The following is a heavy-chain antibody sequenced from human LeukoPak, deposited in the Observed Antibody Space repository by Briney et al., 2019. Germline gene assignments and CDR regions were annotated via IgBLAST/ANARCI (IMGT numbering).Heavy chain of an antibody. CDR3: ARHIDGSTLPRYFDL. Sequence: TSETLSLTCTVSGGSISRSSYYWGWIRQPPGKGLEWIGSIYYSGSTYYNPSLKSRVTISVDTSKNQFSLKLSSVTAADTAVYYCARHIDGSTLPRYFDLWGRGTLVTVYS. V-gene: IGHV4-39*01. CDR1: GGSISRSSYY. J-gene: IGHJ2*01. CDR2: IYYSGST. D-gene: IGHD2-2*01.